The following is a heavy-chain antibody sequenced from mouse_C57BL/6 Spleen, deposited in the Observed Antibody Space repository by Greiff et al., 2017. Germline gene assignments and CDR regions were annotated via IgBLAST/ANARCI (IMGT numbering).Heavy chain of an antibody. CDR1: GYTFTSYW. D-gene: IGHD1-1*01. Sequence: QVQLQQPGAELVKPGASVKLSCKASGYTFTSYWMHWVKQRPGRGLEWLGRIDPNSGGTKYNEKFKSKATLTVDKPSSTAYMQLSSLTSDDSAVYYCARTDYGSSFFDYWGQGTTLTVSS. V-gene: IGHV1-72*01. CDR2: IDPNSGGT. J-gene: IGHJ2*01. CDR3: ARTDYGSSFFDY.